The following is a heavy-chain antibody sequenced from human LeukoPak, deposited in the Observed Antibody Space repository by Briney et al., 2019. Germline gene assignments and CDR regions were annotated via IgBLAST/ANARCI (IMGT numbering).Heavy chain of an antibody. J-gene: IGHJ6*02. CDR2: IIPIFGTA. CDR1: GGTFSSYA. CDR3: AREDGVVVVPAAMPPSAYGMDV. Sequence: SVKVSCKASGGTFSSYAIRWVRQAPRQGLEWMGGIIPIFGTANYAQKFQGRVTITADESTSTAYMELSSLRSEDTAVYYCAREDGVVVVPAAMPPSAYGMDVWGQGTTVTVSS. V-gene: IGHV1-69*13. D-gene: IGHD2-2*01.